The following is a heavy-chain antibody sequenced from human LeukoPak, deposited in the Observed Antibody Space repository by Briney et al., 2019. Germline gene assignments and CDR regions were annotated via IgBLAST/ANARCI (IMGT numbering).Heavy chain of an antibody. J-gene: IGHJ4*02. CDR1: GGSISSSSYY. Sequence: SETLSLTCTVSGGSISSSSYYWGWIRQPPGKGLEWIGSIYHSGSTNYNPSLKSRVTISVDKSKNQFSLKLSSVTAADTAVYYCTFDYGGNTGDYWGQGTLVTVSS. CDR3: TFDYGGNTGDY. CDR2: IYHSGST. V-gene: IGHV4-39*07. D-gene: IGHD4-23*01.